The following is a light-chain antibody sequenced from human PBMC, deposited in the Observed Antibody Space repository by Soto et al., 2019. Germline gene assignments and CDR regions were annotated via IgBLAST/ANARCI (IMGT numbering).Light chain of an antibody. Sequence: DIQMTQSPSTLSGSVGDRVTIACRSIQGIRNDLGWYQQKPGKAPKLLIYDASGLESGVPSRFSGSGSGTEFTLTISSLQSEDFAVYYCQQRSNWPPSITFGQGTRLEI. CDR3: QQRSNWPPSIT. J-gene: IGKJ5*01. CDR2: DAS. CDR1: QGIRND. V-gene: IGKV1-17*01.